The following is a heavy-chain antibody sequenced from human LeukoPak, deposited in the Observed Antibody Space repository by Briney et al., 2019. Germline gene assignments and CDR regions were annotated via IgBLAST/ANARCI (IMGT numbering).Heavy chain of an antibody. CDR3: ARMGYSSGWRLGDAFDI. J-gene: IGHJ3*02. CDR1: GFTFSSYE. D-gene: IGHD6-19*01. Sequence: GGSLRLSCAASGFTFSSYEMNWVRQAPGKGLEWVSYISSSGSTIYYAHSVKGRFTISRDNAKNSLYLQMNSLRAEDTAVYYCARMGYSSGWRLGDAFDIWGQGTMVTVSS. CDR2: ISSSGSTI. V-gene: IGHV3-48*03.